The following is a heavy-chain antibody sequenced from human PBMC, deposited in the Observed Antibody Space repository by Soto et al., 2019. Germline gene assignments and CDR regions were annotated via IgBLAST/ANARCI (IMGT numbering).Heavy chain of an antibody. Sequence: QVQLVQSGAEVKKPGASVKVSCKASGYTFTSYGISWVRQDPGQGLEWMGWISAYNGNRNYAQKLQGRVTMTTDTATSTAYMELRSMRSDDTAVYYCARADMSLVWFDPWGQGTLVTVSS. J-gene: IGHJ5*02. CDR2: ISAYNGNR. V-gene: IGHV1-18*01. CDR1: GYTFTSYG. CDR3: ARADMSLVWFDP. D-gene: IGHD2-15*01.